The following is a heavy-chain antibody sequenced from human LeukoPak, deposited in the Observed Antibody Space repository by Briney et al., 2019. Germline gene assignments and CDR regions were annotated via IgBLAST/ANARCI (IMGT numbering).Heavy chain of an antibody. CDR2: IYYSGST. CDR1: GGSMSFYY. Sequence: SETLSLTCTVSGGSMSFYYWSWIRQSPGKGLECIGYIYYSGSTYYNPSLKSRVTISVDTSKNQFSLNLDPVTAADTAVYYCARRAGIVQAYFDYWGQGTLVTVSS. D-gene: IGHD2-15*01. CDR3: ARRAGIVQAYFDY. J-gene: IGHJ4*02. V-gene: IGHV4-59*08.